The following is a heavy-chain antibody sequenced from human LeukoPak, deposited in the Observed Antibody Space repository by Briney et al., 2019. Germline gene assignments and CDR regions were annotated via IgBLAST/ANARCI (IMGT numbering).Heavy chain of an antibody. V-gene: IGHV3-7*01. D-gene: IGHD6-19*01. CDR1: GFTFSSYW. Sequence: GGSLRLSCAASGFTFSSYWMSWVRQAPGKGLEWVANIKEDGSEKYYVDSVKGRFTISRDNAKNSLYLQMNSLRAEDTAVYYCARVSGIAVAGTASIYFDYWGQGTLVTVSS. J-gene: IGHJ4*02. CDR3: ARVSGIAVAGTASIYFDY. CDR2: IKEDGSEK.